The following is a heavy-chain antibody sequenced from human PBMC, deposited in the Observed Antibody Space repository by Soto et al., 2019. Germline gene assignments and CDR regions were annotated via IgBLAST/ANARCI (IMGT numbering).Heavy chain of an antibody. D-gene: IGHD3-16*02. CDR2: ISSSSSYI. V-gene: IGHV3-21*01. J-gene: IGHJ4*02. Sequence: GGSLRLSCAASGFTFSSYSMNWVRQAPGKGLEWVSSISSSSSYIYYADSVKGRFTISRDNAKNSLYLQMNSLRAEDTAVYYCAREIRLHLGELSHDYWGQGTLVTVSS. CDR1: GFTFSSYS. CDR3: AREIRLHLGELSHDY.